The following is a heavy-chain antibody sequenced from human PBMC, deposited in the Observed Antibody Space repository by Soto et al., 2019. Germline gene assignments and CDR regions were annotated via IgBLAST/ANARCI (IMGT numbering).Heavy chain of an antibody. Sequence: GSLRLSCAASGFTFTRYSMNWVRQAPWKGLEWVSSISSTTNYIYYGDSMEGRFTISRDNAKNSLYLEMNSLRAEDTAVYYCARESEDLTSNFDYWGQGTLVTVSS. CDR3: ARESEDLTSNFDY. CDR2: ISSTTNYI. J-gene: IGHJ4*02. V-gene: IGHV3-21*06. CDR1: GFTFTRYS.